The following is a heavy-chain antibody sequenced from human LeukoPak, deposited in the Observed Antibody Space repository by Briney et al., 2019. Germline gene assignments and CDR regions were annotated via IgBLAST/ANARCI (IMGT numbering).Heavy chain of an antibody. CDR1: GYTFTSYY. V-gene: IGHV1-46*01. J-gene: IGHJ4*02. CDR3: ARASIIPVATIGGLDY. Sequence: GASVKVSCKASGYTFTSYYMHWVRQAPGQGLEWMGIINPSGGSTSYAQKFQGRVTMTRDTSTSTVYMELSSLRSEDTAVYYCARASIIPVATIGGLDYWGQGTLVTVSS. D-gene: IGHD5-12*01. CDR2: INPSGGST.